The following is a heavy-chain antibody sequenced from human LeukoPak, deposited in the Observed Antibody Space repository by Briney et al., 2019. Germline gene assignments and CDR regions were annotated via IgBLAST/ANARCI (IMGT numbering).Heavy chain of an antibody. V-gene: IGHV3-15*01. CDR3: TTVLLWFGELSFDY. D-gene: IGHD3-10*01. J-gene: IGHJ4*02. CDR1: GFTFSNAW. Sequence: GGSLRLSCAASGFTFSNAWMSWGRQAPGKGLEWVDRIKSKTDGGTTDYAAPVKGRFTISRDDSKNTLYLQMNSLKTEDTAVYYCTTVLLWFGELSFDYWGQGTLVTVSS. CDR2: IKSKTDGGTT.